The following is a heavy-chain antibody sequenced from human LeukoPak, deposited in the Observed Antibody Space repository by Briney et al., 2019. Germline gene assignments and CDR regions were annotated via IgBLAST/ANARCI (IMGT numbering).Heavy chain of an antibody. CDR3: AAPVAGSDYGDYKSWYFDL. Sequence: GASVKVSCKASGGTFSSYAISWVRQAPGQGLEWVGWINPNSGGTNYAQKFQGRVTMTRDTSISTAYMELSRLRSDDTAVYYCAAPVAGSDYGDYKSWYFDLWGRGTLVTVSS. CDR2: INPNSGGT. D-gene: IGHD4-17*01. CDR1: GGTFSSYA. J-gene: IGHJ2*01. V-gene: IGHV1-2*02.